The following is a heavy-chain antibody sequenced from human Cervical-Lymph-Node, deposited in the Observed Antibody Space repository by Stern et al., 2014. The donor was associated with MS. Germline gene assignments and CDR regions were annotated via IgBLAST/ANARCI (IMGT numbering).Heavy chain of an antibody. J-gene: IGHJ3*02. CDR1: GFTVSSNY. CDR2: IYTDGST. V-gene: IGHV3-53*01. CDR3: ARAIFGVVTPTMAPDAFDI. Sequence: EVQLEESGGGLIQPGGSLRLSCAASGFTVSSNYMSWVRQSPGTGLQWVSLIYTDGSTSYADSVKGRFTISRDHSKNTLYLQMNSLGAEDTALYYCARAIFGVVTPTMAPDAFDIWGQGTMVTVSS. D-gene: IGHD3-3*01.